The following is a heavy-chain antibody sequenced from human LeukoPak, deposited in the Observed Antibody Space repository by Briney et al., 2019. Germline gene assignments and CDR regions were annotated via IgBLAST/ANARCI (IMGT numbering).Heavy chain of an antibody. CDR1: GFTFSNYA. D-gene: IGHD4-17*01. Sequence: GGSLRLSCAASGFTFSNYAMSWVRQAPGKGLEWVSGITGSGGSAYFADSVKGRFTISRDNSKNTLYLQMNSLRAEDTAVYYCAREGFRETTVTIDYWGQGTLVTVSS. J-gene: IGHJ4*02. V-gene: IGHV3-23*01. CDR3: AREGFRETTVTIDY. CDR2: ITGSGGSA.